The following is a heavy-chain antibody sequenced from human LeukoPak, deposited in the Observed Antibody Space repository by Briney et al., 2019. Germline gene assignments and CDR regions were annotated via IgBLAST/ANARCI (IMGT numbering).Heavy chain of an antibody. CDR2: ISGSNGDT. V-gene: IGHV1-18*01. D-gene: IGHD5-12*01. CDR1: GYGFHDYG. Sequence: ASVKVSCKASGYGFHDYGVTWVRQAPGQGLEWMAWISGSNGDTNYAQNLQGRVTLTTDTSTSTAYMELRSLRSDDTAVYYCARGGQWLYFDCWGQGTLVTVSS. J-gene: IGHJ4*02. CDR3: ARGGQWLYFDC.